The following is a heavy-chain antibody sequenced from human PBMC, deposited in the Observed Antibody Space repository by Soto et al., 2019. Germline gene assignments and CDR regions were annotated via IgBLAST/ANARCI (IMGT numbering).Heavy chain of an antibody. CDR2: TYQSGSP. V-gene: IGHV4-30-2*06. CDR1: GGSISSGGYS. CDR3: ARDYYGMDV. Sequence: PSETLSLTCTVSGGSISSGGYSWTWIRQSPGKGLEWIGYTYQSGSPYHNPSLKSRVTISVDRSKNQFSLNLTSVTAADTAVSYCARDYYGMDVWGQGTTVTVSS. J-gene: IGHJ6*02.